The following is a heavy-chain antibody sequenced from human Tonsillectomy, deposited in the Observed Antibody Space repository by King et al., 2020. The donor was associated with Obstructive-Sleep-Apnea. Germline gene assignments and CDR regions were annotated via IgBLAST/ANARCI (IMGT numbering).Heavy chain of an antibody. D-gene: IGHD2-2*01. CDR1: GFSFSNYV. J-gene: IGHJ6*02. Sequence: QVQLVESGGGVVQPGRSLRLSCAASGFSFSNYVMNWVRQAPGKGLEWVTVISYDGSNRYYADSVKGRFTISRDNSKNTLYLEMNSLRVEDTAVYYCVRDGSSTSSTIVYYDYYGMDVWGQGTTVTVSS. V-gene: IGHV3-30-3*01. CDR3: VRDGSSTSSTIVYYDYYGMDV. CDR2: ISYDGSNR.